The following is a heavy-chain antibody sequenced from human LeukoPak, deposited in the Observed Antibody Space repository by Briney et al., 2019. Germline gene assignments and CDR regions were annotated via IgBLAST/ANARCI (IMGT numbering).Heavy chain of an antibody. J-gene: IGHJ4*02. CDR3: ARVGGAMATYFFDY. CDR2: IVPIFGTA. V-gene: IGHV1-69*13. Sequence: SVKVSCKASGGTFSSYAISWVRQAPGQGLEWMGGIVPIFGTANYAQKFQGRVTITADESTSTAYMELSSLRSEDTAVYYCARVGGAMATYFFDYWGQGTLVTVSS. D-gene: IGHD3-16*01. CDR1: GGTFSSYA.